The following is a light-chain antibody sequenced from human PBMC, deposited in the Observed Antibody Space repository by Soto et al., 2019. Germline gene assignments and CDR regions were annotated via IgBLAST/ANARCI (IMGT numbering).Light chain of an antibody. CDR3: QHYNTSSWT. CDR1: QIVSGL. CDR2: DDS. Sequence: IQMRQSPYTLSASVGDSVTITCRASQIVSGLLAWFQHKPGKAHQLLMYDDSNLESGVPSRFTGTGSATTFTLTISRLQPEDISTSYCQHYNTSSWTFGQGPTV. V-gene: IGKV1-5*01. J-gene: IGKJ1*01.